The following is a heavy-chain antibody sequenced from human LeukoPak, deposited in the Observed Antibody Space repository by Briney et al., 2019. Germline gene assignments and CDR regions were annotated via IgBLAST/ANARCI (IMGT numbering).Heavy chain of an antibody. V-gene: IGHV3-23*01. J-gene: IGHJ4*02. CDR3: ARGGESPSAFDY. CDR1: GFSFSNFA. D-gene: IGHD3-10*01. Sequence: GGSLRLSCAASGFSFSNFAMTWVRQAPGKGLEWVSSISVSGGRTYYADSVKGRFTISRDNSDNTLYLQMDSLRAEDTAVYYCARGGESPSAFDYWGQGTLVTVSS. CDR2: ISVSGGRT.